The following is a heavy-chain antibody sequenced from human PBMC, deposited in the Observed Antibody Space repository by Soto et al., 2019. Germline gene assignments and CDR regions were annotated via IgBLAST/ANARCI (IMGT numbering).Heavy chain of an antibody. D-gene: IGHD6-19*01. CDR3: ASRTSGWYFDY. Sequence: GGSLRLSCTASGFTFSSYAMNWVRQAPGKGLEWVSVISGSGGSTYYADSVKGRFTISRDNSKNTLYLQMNSLRAKDTAVYYCASRTSGWYFDYWGQGTLVTVSS. J-gene: IGHJ4*02. CDR1: GFTFSSYA. V-gene: IGHV3-23*01. CDR2: ISGSGGST.